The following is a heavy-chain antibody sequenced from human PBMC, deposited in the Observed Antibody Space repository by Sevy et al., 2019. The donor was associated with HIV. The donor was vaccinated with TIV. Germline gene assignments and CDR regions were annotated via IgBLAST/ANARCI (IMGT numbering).Heavy chain of an antibody. Sequence: ASVKVSYKASGYTFTSYDINWVRQATGQGLEWMGWLNPNGGKTGYAQKFQGRVTMTRNTSISTAYMEPSSLRSEDTAVYYCARGWVGRITMVRGVIIGTEFDYWDQGTLVTVSS. CDR1: GYTFTSYD. D-gene: IGHD3-10*01. V-gene: IGHV1-8*01. J-gene: IGHJ4*02. CDR2: LNPNGGKT. CDR3: ARGWVGRITMVRGVIIGTEFDY.